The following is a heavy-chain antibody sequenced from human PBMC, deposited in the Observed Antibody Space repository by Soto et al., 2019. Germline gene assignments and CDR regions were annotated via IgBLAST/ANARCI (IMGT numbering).Heavy chain of an antibody. J-gene: IGHJ6*02. CDR3: ARPYGMDV. CDR1: GYSCTSYW. Sequence: PCQSLKISWNVAGYSCTSYWSGWVRQMPGKGLEWMGVIYPDDSETRYSPSFQGQVTISADKSISTAYLQWSSLKASDTAMYYCARPYGMDVWGQGTTVTVSS. V-gene: IGHV5-51*01. CDR2: IYPDDSET.